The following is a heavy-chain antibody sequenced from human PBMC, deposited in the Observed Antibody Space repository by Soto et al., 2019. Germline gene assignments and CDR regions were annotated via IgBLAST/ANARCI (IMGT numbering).Heavy chain of an antibody. CDR1: GFTFSSYA. Sequence: PGGSLRLSCAASGFTFSSYAMHWFRQAPGKGLEWVAVISYDGSNKYYADSVKGRFTISRDNSKNTLYLQMNSLRAEDTAVYYCARDGYSSILRYYYGMDVWGQGTTVTVS. CDR2: ISYDGSNK. CDR3: ARDGYSSILRYYYGMDV. D-gene: IGHD6-13*01. V-gene: IGHV3-30-3*01. J-gene: IGHJ6*02.